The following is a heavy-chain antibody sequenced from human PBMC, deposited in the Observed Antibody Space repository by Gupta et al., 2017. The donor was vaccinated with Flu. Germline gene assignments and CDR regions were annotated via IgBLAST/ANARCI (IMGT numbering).Heavy chain of an antibody. V-gene: IGHV3-23*01. Sequence: VSAICGSGGSTYYADSGKGRFTLSRDNSKNTLYLQMNSLRAEDTAVYYCAKVAPPSMYYDILTGYHGGGVDYWGQGTLVTVSS. CDR3: AKVAPPSMYYDILTGYHGGGVDY. J-gene: IGHJ4*02. D-gene: IGHD3-9*01. CDR2: ICGSGGST.